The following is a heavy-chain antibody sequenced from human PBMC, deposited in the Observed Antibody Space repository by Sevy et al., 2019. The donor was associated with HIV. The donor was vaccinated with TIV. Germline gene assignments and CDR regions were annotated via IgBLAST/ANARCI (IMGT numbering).Heavy chain of an antibody. J-gene: IGHJ4*02. D-gene: IGHD3-22*01. CDR2: IRSETGGGTT. V-gene: IGHV3-15*01. CDR3: AIDHRRDGMIVVPFEK. Sequence: GGSLRLSCAASGLSFSNAWMAWVRQAPGKGPEWVGRIRSETGGGTTDFAAFAKGKFTISRDDQKNTLYLQMNSLKTEDTAVYYCAIDHRRDGMIVVPFEKWGLGTLVTVSS. CDR1: GLSFSNAW.